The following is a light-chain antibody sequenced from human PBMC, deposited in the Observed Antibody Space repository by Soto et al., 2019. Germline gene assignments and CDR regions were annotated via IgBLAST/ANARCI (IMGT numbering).Light chain of an antibody. Sequence: EIVLTQSPATLSLSPGERATLSCRASLSVSSKLAWYQQKPGQAPRLLIYGASTRATGIPARFSGSGSGTEFTLSISSLQSEDFAVYYCQQYNNWPPITFGQGTRLEIK. CDR3: QQYNNWPPIT. J-gene: IGKJ5*01. CDR1: LSVSSK. CDR2: GAS. V-gene: IGKV3-15*01.